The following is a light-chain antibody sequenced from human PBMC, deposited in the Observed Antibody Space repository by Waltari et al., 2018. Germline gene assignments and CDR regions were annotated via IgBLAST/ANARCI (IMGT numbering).Light chain of an antibody. CDR2: AAS. V-gene: IGKV1-9*01. Sequence: DTQLTQSPSFLSASVGDRVTITCRASQGISSYLAGYQHKPGKAPQLLIYAASTLQRGVPSRFSGSGSGTEFTLTVSSLQPEDFATYYCQQLNGYPITFGQGTRLEIK. CDR1: QGISSY. J-gene: IGKJ5*01. CDR3: QQLNGYPIT.